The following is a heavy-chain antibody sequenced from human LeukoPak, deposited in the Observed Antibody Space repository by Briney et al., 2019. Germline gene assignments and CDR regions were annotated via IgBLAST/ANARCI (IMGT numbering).Heavy chain of an antibody. CDR3: ASPQPGEEAVAGTGSLGY. Sequence: EASVKVSCKASGGTFSSYAISWVRQAPGQGLEWMGRIIPILGIANYAQKFQGRVTITADKSTSTAYIELSSLRSEDTAVYYCASPQPGEEAVAGTGSLGYWGQGTLVTVSS. CDR1: GGTFSSYA. D-gene: IGHD6-19*01. J-gene: IGHJ4*02. V-gene: IGHV1-69*04. CDR2: IIPILGIA.